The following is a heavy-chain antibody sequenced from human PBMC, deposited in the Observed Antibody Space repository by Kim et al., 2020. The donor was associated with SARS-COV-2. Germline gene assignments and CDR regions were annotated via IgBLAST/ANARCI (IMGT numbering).Heavy chain of an antibody. CDR1: GFTFSSYG. V-gene: IGHV3-33*06. J-gene: IGHJ4*02. Sequence: GGSLRLSCAASGFTFSSYGMHWVRQAPGKGLEWVAVIWYDGSNKYYADSGKGRFTISRDNSKNTLYLQMNSLRAEDTAVYYCAKEGGPGYSSDWGQGTLVTVSS. D-gene: IGHD6-19*01. CDR2: IWYDGSNK. CDR3: AKEGGPGYSSD.